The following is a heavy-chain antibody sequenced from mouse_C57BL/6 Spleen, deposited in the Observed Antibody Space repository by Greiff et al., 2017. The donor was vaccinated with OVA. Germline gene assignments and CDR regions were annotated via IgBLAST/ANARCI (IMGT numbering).Heavy chain of an antibody. J-gene: IGHJ3*01. CDR3: ARIGDYDWFAY. CDR1: GFSLSTFGMG. Sequence: QVTLKVSGPGILQPSQTLSLTCSFSGFSLSTFGMGVGWLRQPSGKGLVWLAHIWWADDPYSNPALKSRLTISKDTSTNQVFLKIANVDTADTSTYYCARIGDYDWFAYWGQGTLVTVSA. D-gene: IGHD2-4*01. V-gene: IGHV8-8*01. CDR2: IWWADDP.